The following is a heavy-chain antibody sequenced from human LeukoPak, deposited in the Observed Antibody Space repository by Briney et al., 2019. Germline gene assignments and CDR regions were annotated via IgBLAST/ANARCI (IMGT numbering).Heavy chain of an antibody. CDR2: ISAYNGNT. D-gene: IGHD3-3*01. J-gene: IGHJ4*02. Sequence: ASVKVSCKASGYTFTGYYMHWVRQAPGQGLEWMGWISAYNGNTNYAQKLQGRVTMTTDTSTSTAYMELRSLRSDDTAVYYCARDTSYYDFWSGYYSIDYWGQGTLVTVSS. CDR1: GYTFTGYY. V-gene: IGHV1-18*04. CDR3: ARDTSYYDFWSGYYSIDY.